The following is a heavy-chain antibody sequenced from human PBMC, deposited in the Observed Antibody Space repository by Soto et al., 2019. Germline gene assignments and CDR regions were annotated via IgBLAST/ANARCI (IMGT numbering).Heavy chain of an antibody. CDR1: GYTFTSYG. CDR3: ARVAYYYDSSGPIRYYYYYGMDV. D-gene: IGHD3-22*01. CDR2: ISAYNGNT. Sequence: WASVKVSCKASGYTFTSYGISWVRQAPGQGLEWMGWISAYNGNTNYAQKLQGRVTMTTDTSTSTAYMELRSLRSDDTAVYYCARVAYYYDSSGPIRYYYYYGMDVWGQGTTVTVS. V-gene: IGHV1-18*04. J-gene: IGHJ6*02.